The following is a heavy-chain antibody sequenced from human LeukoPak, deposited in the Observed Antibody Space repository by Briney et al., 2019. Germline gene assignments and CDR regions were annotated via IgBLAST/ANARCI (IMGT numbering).Heavy chain of an antibody. CDR1: GYTFTSYG. CDR3: ARDMDVVVPADKRNYGMDD. V-gene: IGHV1-18*01. Sequence: ASVKLSCKASGYTFTSYGISWVRQAHGQGLEWMGWISAYNGNTNYAQKLQGRVTMTIDTSTSTAYMELRSLRSDATAVYYCARDMDVVVPADKRNYGMDDGGQGTTVTVSS. D-gene: IGHD2-2*01. CDR2: ISAYNGNT. J-gene: IGHJ6*02.